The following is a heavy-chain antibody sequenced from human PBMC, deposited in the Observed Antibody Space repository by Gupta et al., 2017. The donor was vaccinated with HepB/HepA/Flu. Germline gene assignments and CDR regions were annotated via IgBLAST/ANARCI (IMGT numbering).Heavy chain of an antibody. J-gene: IGHJ4*02. CDR2: INEHGNGI. V-gene: IGHV3-74*03. CDR3: VRDFGGPVDS. CDR1: GFTLSSYW. Sequence: EVQVVESGGGLVQPGGSLTLSCAASGFTLSSYWMHWVRQAPGKGLVWVSRINEHGNGIKHGESVRCRFTISRDSAKNTLYLQMNSLRTEDTAVYYCVRDFGGPVDSWGQGTLVTVS. D-gene: IGHD3-10*01.